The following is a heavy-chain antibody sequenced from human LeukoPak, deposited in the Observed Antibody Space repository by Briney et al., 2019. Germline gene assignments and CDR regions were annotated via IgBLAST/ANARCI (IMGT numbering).Heavy chain of an antibody. Sequence: PSETLSLTCTVSGGSISSYYWSWIRQPAGEGLEWIGRIYTSGSTNYNPSLKSRVTMSVGTFKIQFSMKLSSVTAADTAVYYCARSHTAYSSSWYYYFDYWGQGTLVTVSS. V-gene: IGHV4-4*07. CDR3: ARSHTAYSSSWYYYFDY. J-gene: IGHJ4*02. D-gene: IGHD6-13*01. CDR1: GGSISSYY. CDR2: IYTSGST.